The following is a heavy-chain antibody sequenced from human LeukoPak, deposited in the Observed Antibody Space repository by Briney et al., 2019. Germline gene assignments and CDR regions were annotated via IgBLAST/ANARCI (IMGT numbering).Heavy chain of an antibody. CDR1: GYTFTAYD. D-gene: IGHD3-9*01. Sequence: SVKVSSTASGYTFTAYDLHCVRQAPGHGLEWLGWINPNSGGADYAQKFQGRVTMTRDTSTSTVYMELSSLRSEDTAVYYCARGEHYDILTGYYSGGYYFDYWGQGTLVTVSS. J-gene: IGHJ4*02. CDR3: ARGEHYDILTGYYSGGYYFDY. V-gene: IGHV1-2*02. CDR2: INPNSGGA.